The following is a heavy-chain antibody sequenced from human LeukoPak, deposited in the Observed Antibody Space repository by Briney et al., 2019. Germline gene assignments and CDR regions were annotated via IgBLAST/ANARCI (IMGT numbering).Heavy chain of an antibody. CDR3: AKDIRLYSSGFGHAFDI. CDR1: GFTFDDYA. Sequence: SGGSLRLSCAASGFTFDDYAMHWVRQAPGKGLEWVSGISWNSGSIGYADSVKGRFTISRDNAKNSLYLQMNSLRAEDTALYYCAKDIRLYSSGFGHAFDIWGQGTMVTVSS. CDR2: ISWNSGSI. J-gene: IGHJ3*02. D-gene: IGHD6-19*01. V-gene: IGHV3-9*01.